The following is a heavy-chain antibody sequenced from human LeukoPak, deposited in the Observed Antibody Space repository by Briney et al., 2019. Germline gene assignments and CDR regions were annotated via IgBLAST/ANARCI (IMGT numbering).Heavy chain of an antibody. V-gene: IGHV3-23*01. Sequence: GGSLRLSCAASGFTFSSYGMSWVRQAPGKGLEWVSAISGSGGTTYYADSVKGRFTISRDNSKNTLYLQMNSLRAGDTAVYYCVLGRCCSGGSCYSGLYYWGQGTLVTVSS. J-gene: IGHJ4*02. D-gene: IGHD2-15*01. CDR3: VLGRCCSGGSCYSGLYY. CDR1: GFTFSSYG. CDR2: ISGSGGTT.